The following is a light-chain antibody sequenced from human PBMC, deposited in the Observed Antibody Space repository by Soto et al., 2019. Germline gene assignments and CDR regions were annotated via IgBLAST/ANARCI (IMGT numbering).Light chain of an antibody. V-gene: IGLV1-44*01. CDR1: SSDIGTNP. CDR3: SAWDDSIYGPV. J-gene: IGLJ2*01. Sequence: QSVLTQPPSASGTPGQRVAISCSGGSSDIGTNPVNWYLHLPGAAPKLLIYRDNQRPSGVPDRFSGSKSGTSASLTISGLQAEVEAYYFCSAWDDSIYGPVFGGGTKLTVL. CDR2: RDN.